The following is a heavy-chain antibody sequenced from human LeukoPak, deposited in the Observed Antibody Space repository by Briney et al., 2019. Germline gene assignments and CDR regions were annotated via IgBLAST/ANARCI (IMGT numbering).Heavy chain of an antibody. J-gene: IGHJ3*02. CDR3: ARDSALGYGKELLGGAAFDI. CDR1: GYTFTSHT. V-gene: IGHV1-18*01. D-gene: IGHD3-10*01. Sequence: ASVKVSCKTSGYTFTSHTITWVRQAPGQGLEWMGWITTYNGDTNYAQKFQDRVTMTTDKSTSTAYMELRSLRSNDAAVYYCARDSALGYGKELLGGAAFDIWGQGTMVTVSS. CDR2: ITTYNGDT.